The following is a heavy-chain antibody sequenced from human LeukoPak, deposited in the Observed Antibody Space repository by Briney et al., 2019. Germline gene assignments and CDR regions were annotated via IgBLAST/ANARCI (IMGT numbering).Heavy chain of an antibody. CDR3: TGNYYGSGSYADFDY. CDR2: INPSGGGT. J-gene: IGHJ4*02. D-gene: IGHD3-10*01. Sequence: ASVKVSCKASGYTFTSYYMHWVRQAPGQGLEWMGIINPSGGGTSYAQKFQGRVTMTRDMSTSTVYMELSSLRSEDTAVYYCTGNYYGSGSYADFDYWGQGTLVTVSS. V-gene: IGHV1-46*01. CDR1: GYTFTSYY.